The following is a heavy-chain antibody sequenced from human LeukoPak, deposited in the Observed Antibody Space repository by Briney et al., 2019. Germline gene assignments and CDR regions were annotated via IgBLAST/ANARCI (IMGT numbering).Heavy chain of an antibody. J-gene: IGHJ4*02. V-gene: IGHV3-23*01. CDR1: GFTFTSYA. D-gene: IGHD4-17*01. CDR2: ISGSGGST. CDR3: AKAPPLSYGDYEYYFDY. Sequence: GGSLRLSCAASGFTFTSYAMSWVRQAPGKGLEWVSAISGSGGSTYYADSVKGRFTISRDNSKNTLYLQMNSLRAEDTAVYYCAKAPPLSYGDYEYYFDYWGQGTLVTVSS.